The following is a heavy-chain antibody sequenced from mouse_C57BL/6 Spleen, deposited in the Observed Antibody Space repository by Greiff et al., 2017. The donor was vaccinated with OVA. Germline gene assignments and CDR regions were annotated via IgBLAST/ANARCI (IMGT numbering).Heavy chain of an antibody. CDR2: IYPGSGST. CDR1: GYTFTSYW. V-gene: IGHV1-55*01. Sequence: QVQLQQPGAELVKPGASVKMSCKASGYTFTSYWITWVKQRPGQGLEWIGDIYPGSGSTNYNEKFKSKATLTVDTSSSTAYMQLSSLTSEDSAVYYCARWRLPGGSSHYYAMDYWGQGTSVTVSS. D-gene: IGHD1-1*01. J-gene: IGHJ4*01. CDR3: ARWRLPGGSSHYYAMDY.